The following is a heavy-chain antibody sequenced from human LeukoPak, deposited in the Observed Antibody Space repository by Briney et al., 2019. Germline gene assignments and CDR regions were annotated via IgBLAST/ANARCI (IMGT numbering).Heavy chain of an antibody. J-gene: IGHJ4*02. Sequence: GGSLRLSCAASGFTFSSYAMSWVRQAPGKGLEWVSAISGSGGSTYYADSVKGRFTISRDNSKNTLYLQMNSLRAEDTAVYYCAKAGCSSTSFFVHYWGQGALVTVSS. CDR2: ISGSGGST. CDR3: AKAGCSSTSFFVHY. V-gene: IGHV3-23*01. CDR1: GFTFSSYA. D-gene: IGHD2-2*01.